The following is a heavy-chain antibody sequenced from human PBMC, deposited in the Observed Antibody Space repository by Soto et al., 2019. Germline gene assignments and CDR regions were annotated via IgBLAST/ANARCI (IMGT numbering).Heavy chain of an antibody. CDR2: IKQDGSEK. CDR1: GFTFSSYW. V-gene: IGHV3-7*03. D-gene: IGHD6-13*01. CDR3: ARDIIRGSSWYDY. Sequence: EVQLVESGGGLVQPGGSLRLSCAASGFTFSSYWMSWVRQAPGKGLEWVANIKQDGSEKYYVDSVKGRFTISRDNAKNSLYPQMNSLRAEDTAVYYCARDIIRGSSWYDYWGQGTLVTVSS. J-gene: IGHJ4*02.